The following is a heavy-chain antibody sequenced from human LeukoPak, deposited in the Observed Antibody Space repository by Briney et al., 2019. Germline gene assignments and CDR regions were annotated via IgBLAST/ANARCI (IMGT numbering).Heavy chain of an antibody. CDR1: GYTFTGYY. CDR3: ARGDYYDSSGYLDY. CDR2: INPNSGGT. Sequence: ASVKVSCKASGYTFTGYYMHWVRQAPGQGLEWMEWINPNSGGTNYAQKFQGRVTMTRDTSISTAYMELSRLRSDDTAVYYCARGDYYDSSGYLDYWGQGTLVTVSS. V-gene: IGHV1-2*02. D-gene: IGHD3-22*01. J-gene: IGHJ4*02.